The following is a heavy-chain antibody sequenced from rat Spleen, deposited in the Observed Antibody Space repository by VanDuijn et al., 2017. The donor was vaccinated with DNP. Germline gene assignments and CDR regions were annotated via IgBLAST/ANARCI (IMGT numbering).Heavy chain of an antibody. J-gene: IGHJ4*01. CDR2: ITNSGGST. CDR3: ARENYYAMEA. V-gene: IGHV5S13*01. CDR1: GFTFSNYG. Sequence: EVQLVESGGGLVQPGRSLKLSCEASGFTFSNYGMAWVRQAPTKGLEWVASITNSGGSTYYRDFVKGRFTISRDNAKSTLYLQMDSLRSEDTATYYCARENYYAMEACGQGTSVTVSS.